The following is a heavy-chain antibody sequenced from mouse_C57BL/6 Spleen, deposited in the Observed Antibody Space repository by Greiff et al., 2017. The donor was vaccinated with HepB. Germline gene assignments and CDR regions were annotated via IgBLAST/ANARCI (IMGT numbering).Heavy chain of an antibody. D-gene: IGHD2-1*01. J-gene: IGHJ2*01. Sequence: EVQRVESGGGLVKPGGSLKLSCAASGFTFSDYGMHWVRQSPEKGLEWVAYISSGSSTIYYADTVKGRLTISRDNAKNNLFLQMTSLRSEDTAMYYCASSLYYLDYWRRGTTLTVSS. V-gene: IGHV5-17*01. CDR3: ASSLYYLDY. CDR2: ISSGSSTI. CDR1: GFTFSDYG.